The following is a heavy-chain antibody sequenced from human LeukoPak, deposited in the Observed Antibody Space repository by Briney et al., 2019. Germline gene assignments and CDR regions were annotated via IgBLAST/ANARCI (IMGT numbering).Heavy chain of an antibody. CDR1: GFTLTNHG. V-gene: IGHV3-23*01. Sequence: PGGSLRLSCAVSGFTLTNHGVSWVRQAPGKGLEWVSIITGTGGRYYGDSVKGRSILSRDNSKNTVYMQMSSLRAEDTATYYCAKDYCRDGNCPFPFLDSWGQGTLVTVSS. J-gene: IGHJ4*02. CDR2: ITGTGGR. CDR3: AKDYCRDGNCPFPFLDS. D-gene: IGHD2-15*01.